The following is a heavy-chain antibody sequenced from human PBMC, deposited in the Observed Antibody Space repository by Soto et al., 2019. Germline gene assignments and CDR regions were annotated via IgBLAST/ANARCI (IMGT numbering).Heavy chain of an antibody. CDR2: TYYRSKWYN. V-gene: IGHV6-1*01. CDR1: GDSVSSNSAA. CDR3: ARDLKVAGTTKTVPQIFDY. J-gene: IGHJ4*02. D-gene: IGHD1-7*01. Sequence: PSQTLSLTCAISGDSVSSNSAAWNWIRQSPSRGLEWLGRTYYRSKWYNDYAVSVKSRITINPDTSKNQFSLQLNSVTPEDTAVYYRARDLKVAGTTKTVPQIFDYWGQGTLVTVSS.